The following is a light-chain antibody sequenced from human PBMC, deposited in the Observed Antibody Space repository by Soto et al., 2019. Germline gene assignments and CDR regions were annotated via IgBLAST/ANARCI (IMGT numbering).Light chain of an antibody. J-gene: IGKJ1*01. V-gene: IGKV3D-20*02. CDR1: QSISSRY. CDR3: QQFNNWPPWT. Sequence: EIVLTQSASTLSSFPGERATLSCRTSQSISSRYLGWYQQKPGQDPRLLIYGESSRATGIPDRFSGSGCGTEFTLTISGLQSDDFAVYYCQQFNNWPPWTFGQGTKVDIK. CDR2: GES.